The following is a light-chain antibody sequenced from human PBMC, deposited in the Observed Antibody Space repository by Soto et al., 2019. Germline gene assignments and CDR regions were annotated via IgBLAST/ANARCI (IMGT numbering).Light chain of an antibody. CDR1: QSVSNY. CDR2: GAS. Sequence: EIVLTQSPGTLSLSPGERATLSCRASQSVSNYLAWYQRKPGQAPRILIYGASSRATGIPDRLSGSGSGTDVTLTISRLEPEDFAVYYCHQYGGSPQTFGQGTKVEIK. J-gene: IGKJ1*01. CDR3: HQYGGSPQT. V-gene: IGKV3-20*01.